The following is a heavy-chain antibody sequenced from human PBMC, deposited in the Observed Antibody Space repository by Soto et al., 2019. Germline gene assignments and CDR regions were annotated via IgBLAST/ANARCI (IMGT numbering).Heavy chain of an antibody. Sequence: WGLLRHPRGAAWFTLRNLWMHRVRQTPGKALMWASRINTDGSRTTYADSVKGRFAISRDNAKNTVYLQMNSLRAEDTAVYYCARVKSGIYDWFDPWGQGTLVTVSS. CDR2: INTDGSRT. D-gene: IGHD3-10*01. CDR3: ARVKSGIYDWFDP. CDR1: WFTLRNLW. J-gene: IGHJ5*02. V-gene: IGHV3-74*01.